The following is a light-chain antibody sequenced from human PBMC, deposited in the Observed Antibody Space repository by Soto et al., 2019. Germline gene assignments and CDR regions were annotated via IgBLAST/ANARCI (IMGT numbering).Light chain of an antibody. J-gene: IGKJ5*01. CDR1: QTISSW. V-gene: IGKV1-5*03. Sequence: DIHMTQSPSTLSGSDGDRVTITCRASQTISSWLAWYQQKPGKAPKLLIYKASTLKSGVPSRFSGSGSGTEFTLTISNLQPEDFATYYCQQYYSHPLTFGQGTRLE. CDR2: KAS. CDR3: QQYYSHPLT.